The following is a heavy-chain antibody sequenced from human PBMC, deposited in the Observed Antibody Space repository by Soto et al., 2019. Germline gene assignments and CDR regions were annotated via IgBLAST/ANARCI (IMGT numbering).Heavy chain of an antibody. V-gene: IGHV3-53*01. J-gene: IGHJ5*02. CDR2: IRGAGIT. D-gene: IGHD2-15*01. CDR1: GFTVSSKY. Sequence: PGGSLRLSCAASGFTVSSKYMNWVGQAAGKGLEWVSIIRGAGITYYADSARGRFTISRDISKNILFLQMNNLRAEGSAIYYCARELPPDLWGQGTLVTVSS. CDR3: ARELPPDL.